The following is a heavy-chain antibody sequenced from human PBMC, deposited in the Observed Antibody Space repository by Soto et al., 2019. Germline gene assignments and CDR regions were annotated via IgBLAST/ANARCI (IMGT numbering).Heavy chain of an antibody. V-gene: IGHV4-39*01. J-gene: IGHJ4*02. CDR3: GRLEGLATISYYFDY. D-gene: IGHD3-9*01. CDR2: VYYSGST. Sequence: SETLSLTCTVSGGSVSSGSYYWGWVRQPPGKGLEWIGSVYYSGSTYYNPSLESRVTISVDKSKNQFSLKLMSLSAADTAVYYCGRLEGLATISYYFDYWGQGALVTVSS. CDR1: GGSVSSGSYY.